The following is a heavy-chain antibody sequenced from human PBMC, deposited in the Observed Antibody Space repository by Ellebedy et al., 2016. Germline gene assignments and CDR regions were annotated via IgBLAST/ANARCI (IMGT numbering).Heavy chain of an antibody. CDR3: ARGGELLWDWFDP. Sequence: SETLSLXCTVSGGSISSSSYYWGWIRQPPGKGLEWIGSIYYSGSTNYNPSLKSRVTISVDTSKNQFSLKLSSVTAADTAVYYCARGGELLWDWFDPWGQGTLVTVSS. J-gene: IGHJ5*02. CDR1: GGSISSSSYY. V-gene: IGHV4-39*07. CDR2: IYYSGST. D-gene: IGHD1-26*01.